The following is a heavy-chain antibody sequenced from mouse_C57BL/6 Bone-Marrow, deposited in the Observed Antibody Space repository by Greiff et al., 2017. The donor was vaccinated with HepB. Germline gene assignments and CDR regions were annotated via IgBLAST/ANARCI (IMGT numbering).Heavy chain of an antibody. Sequence: QVQLQQPGAELVKPGASVKLSCKASGYTFTSYGMHWVKQRPGKGLEWIGMIHPNSGSTNYNEKFKSKATLTVDKSSSTAYMQLSSLTSEDSAVYYCARFYYGSSSWFAYWGQGTLVTVSA. D-gene: IGHD1-1*01. J-gene: IGHJ3*01. V-gene: IGHV1-64*01. CDR2: IHPNSGST. CDR3: ARFYYGSSSWFAY. CDR1: GYTFTSYG.